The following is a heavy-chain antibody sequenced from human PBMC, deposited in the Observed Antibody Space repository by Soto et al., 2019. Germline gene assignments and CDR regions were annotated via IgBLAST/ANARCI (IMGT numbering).Heavy chain of an antibody. CDR2: ISAYNGNT. Sequence: ASVKVSCKASGYTFTSYGISWVRQAPGQGLEWMGWISAYNGNTNYAQKLQGRVTMTTDTSTSTAYMELRSLRSDDTAVYYCAREAGIVVVPAAMPGLYMDAWGKGTTVTVSS. J-gene: IGHJ6*03. CDR3: AREAGIVVVPAAMPGLYMDA. D-gene: IGHD2-2*01. V-gene: IGHV1-18*01. CDR1: GYTFTSYG.